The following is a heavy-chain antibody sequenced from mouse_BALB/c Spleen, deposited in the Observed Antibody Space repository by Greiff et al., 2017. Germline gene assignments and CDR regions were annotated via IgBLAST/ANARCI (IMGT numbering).Heavy chain of an antibody. Sequence: QVQLQQSGAELMKPGASVKISCKATGYTFSSYWIEWVKQRPGHGLEWIGEILPGSGSTNYNEKFKGKATFTADTSSNTAYMQLSSLTSEDSAVYYCARVNYYGYSYFGYWGQGTTLTVSS. D-gene: IGHD1-2*01. J-gene: IGHJ2*01. V-gene: IGHV1-9*01. CDR3: ARVNYYGYSYFGY. CDR1: GYTFSSYW. CDR2: ILPGSGST.